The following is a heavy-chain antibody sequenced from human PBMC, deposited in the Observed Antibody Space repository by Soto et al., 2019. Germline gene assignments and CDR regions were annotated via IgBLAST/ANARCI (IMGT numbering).Heavy chain of an antibody. J-gene: IGHJ3*01. V-gene: IGHV1-3*01. CDR1: GYTFTNYA. CDR2: VNPSNGLT. Sequence: QVQLVQSGAEVRKPGASVKVSCKSSGYTFTNYALHWVRQAPGHGLEWMGWVNPSNGLTRYSENFQGRLSLTRDTSANTSYMELSSRRRDDTAVYYCARRLPAFDVWGRGTMVTVSS. CDR3: ARRLPAFDV.